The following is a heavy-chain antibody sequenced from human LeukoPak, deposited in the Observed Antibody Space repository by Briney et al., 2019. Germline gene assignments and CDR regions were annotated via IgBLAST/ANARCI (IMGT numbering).Heavy chain of an antibody. J-gene: IGHJ6*02. Sequence: SETLSLTCTVSGGSMRSYYWNWIRQPAGKGLEWIGRIYTSGGTNSNPSLKSRVTMSIDTSTNQFSLTMRLVTAADTAVYYCARNLGGDDYYFYGMDVWGQGTSVTVSS. CDR3: ARNLGGDDYYFYGMDV. CDR1: GGSMRSYY. CDR2: IYTSGGT. D-gene: IGHD2-21*02. V-gene: IGHV4-4*07.